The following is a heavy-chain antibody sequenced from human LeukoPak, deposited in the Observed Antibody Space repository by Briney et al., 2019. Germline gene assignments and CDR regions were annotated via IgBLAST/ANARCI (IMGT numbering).Heavy chain of an antibody. CDR3: ARDAHMTTVTSGYYYGMDV. Sequence: ASVKVSCKASGYTFTSYAMHWVRQAPGQRLEWMGWINAGNGSTKYSQKFQGRVTITRDTSASTAYMELSSLRSEDTAVYYCARDAHMTTVTSGYYYGMDVWGKGTTVTVSS. J-gene: IGHJ6*04. D-gene: IGHD4-17*01. CDR2: INAGNGST. V-gene: IGHV1-3*01. CDR1: GYTFTSYA.